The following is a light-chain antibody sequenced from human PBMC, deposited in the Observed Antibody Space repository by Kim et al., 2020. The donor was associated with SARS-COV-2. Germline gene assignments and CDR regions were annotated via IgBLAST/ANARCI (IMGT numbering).Light chain of an antibody. J-gene: IGLJ1*01. CDR2: YDR. CDR1: KIGSKS. V-gene: IGLV3-21*04. Sequence: APGKTASITWGGKKIGSKSVHWYQQKPGPAPVLVIYYDRDRPSGIPERFSGSNSGNTATLTISRVEAGDEADYYCQVWDGSSDHYVFGTGTKVTVL. CDR3: QVWDGSSDHYV.